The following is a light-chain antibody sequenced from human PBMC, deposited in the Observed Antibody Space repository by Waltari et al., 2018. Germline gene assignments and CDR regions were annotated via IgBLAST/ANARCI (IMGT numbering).Light chain of an antibody. V-gene: IGLV1-40*01. J-gene: IGLJ3*02. CDR1: SSNIGAGYD. CDR2: DNS. Sequence: QSVLTQPPSVSGAPGQRVTISCTGSSSNIGAGYDVHWYQQLPGTAPKLLIYDNSNRPAGVPDRFSGSKSVDSASRAITGHQAEDEADYDCQSYDSSLSGGVFGGGTTLTVL. CDR3: QSYDSSLSGGV.